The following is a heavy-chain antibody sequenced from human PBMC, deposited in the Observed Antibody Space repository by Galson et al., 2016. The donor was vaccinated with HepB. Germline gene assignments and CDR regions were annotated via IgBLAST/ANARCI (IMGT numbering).Heavy chain of an antibody. CDR1: GYTFTSHY. V-gene: IGHV1-46*01. J-gene: IGHJ6*02. CDR2: INPSGGST. Sequence: SVKVSCKASGYTFTSHYMHWVRQAPGQGLEWMGIINPSGGSTSYAQKFQGRVTMTRDTSTSTVYMELSSLRSEDTAVYYCARDSPYYYDSSGYYYYYYYYGMDVWGQGTTVTVSS. CDR3: ARDSPYYYDSSGYYYYYYYYGMDV. D-gene: IGHD3-22*01.